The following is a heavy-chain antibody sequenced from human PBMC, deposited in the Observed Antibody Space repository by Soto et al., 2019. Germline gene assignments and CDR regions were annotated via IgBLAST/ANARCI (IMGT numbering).Heavy chain of an antibody. D-gene: IGHD6-19*01. CDR1: GFTFRSYI. CDR3: TRDRGGSGWPELDC. J-gene: IGHJ4*02. Sequence: PGGSLRLSCTASGFTFRSYIMNWVRQAPGKGLEWISTITADGGGTFYADSVKGRFTITRDNSKDTLYLQMDNLRAEDTALYYCTRDRGGSGWPELDCWGQGTQVTVSS. V-gene: IGHV3-23*01. CDR2: ITADGGGT.